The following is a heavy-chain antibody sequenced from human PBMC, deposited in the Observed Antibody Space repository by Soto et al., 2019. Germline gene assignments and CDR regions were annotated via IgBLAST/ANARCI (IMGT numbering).Heavy chain of an antibody. CDR2: IYYSGST. Sequence: PSETLSLTCTVSGGSISSGDYYWSWIHQPPGKGLEWIGHIYYSGSTYYNPSLKSRVTISVDTSKNQFSLKLSSVTAADTAVYYCARYGGGTAAFDYWGQGTLVTSPQ. V-gene: IGHV4-30-4*01. CDR1: GGSISSGDYY. J-gene: IGHJ4*02. CDR3: ARYGGGTAAFDY. D-gene: IGHD1-1*01.